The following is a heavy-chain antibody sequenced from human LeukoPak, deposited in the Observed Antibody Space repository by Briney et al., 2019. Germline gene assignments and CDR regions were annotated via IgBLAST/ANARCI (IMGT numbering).Heavy chain of an antibody. Sequence: PGGSLRLXCAVSGFTFSSYWMNWVRQAPGKGLEWVASIRQDGGEKSYVDSVKGRFIISRDNTKNSLYLQINSLRAEDTAMYYCARDGTAAGLYFDLWGQGTLVTVSS. CDR2: IRQDGGEK. CDR3: ARDGTAAGLYFDL. V-gene: IGHV3-7*01. J-gene: IGHJ4*01. CDR1: GFTFSSYW. D-gene: IGHD6-13*01.